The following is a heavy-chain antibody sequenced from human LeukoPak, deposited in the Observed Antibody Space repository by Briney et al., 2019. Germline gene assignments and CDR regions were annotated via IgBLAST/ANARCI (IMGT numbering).Heavy chain of an antibody. D-gene: IGHD5-18*01. CDR1: GYTFTGYY. J-gene: IGHJ4*02. Sequence: ASVKVSCKASGYTFTGYYMHWVRQAPGQGLEWMGWINPNSGGTNYAQKFQGRVTMTRDTSISTAYMELSRLRSDDTAVYYCARDTLLGGYSYGYSAIFDYWGQGTLVTVSS. V-gene: IGHV1-2*02. CDR3: ARDTLLGGYSYGYSAIFDY. CDR2: INPNSGGT.